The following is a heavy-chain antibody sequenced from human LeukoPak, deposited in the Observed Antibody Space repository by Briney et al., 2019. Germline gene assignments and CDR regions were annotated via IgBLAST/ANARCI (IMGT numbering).Heavy chain of an antibody. D-gene: IGHD3-9*01. CDR3: ARENRLLRYFDWPY. CDR2: INTNTGNP. Sequence: ASVKVSCKASGYTFTKYAINWVRQAPGQGLEWMGWINTNTGNPTYAQGFTGRFVFSLDTSVNTTYLQISSLKAEDTAVYYCARENRLLRYFDWPYWGQGTLVTVSS. V-gene: IGHV7-4-1*02. CDR1: GYTFTKYA. J-gene: IGHJ4*02.